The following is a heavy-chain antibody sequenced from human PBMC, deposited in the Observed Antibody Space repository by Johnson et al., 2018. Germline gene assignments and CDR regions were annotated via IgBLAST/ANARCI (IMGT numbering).Heavy chain of an antibody. V-gene: IGHV1-69*12. J-gene: IGHJ1*01. CDR2: IIPMFGTT. D-gene: IGHD6-13*01. CDR1: GGTFRSYV. CDR3: AREVAAVGIAPAEYFQH. Sequence: QVQLVQSGAEVKKPGSSVKVSCKASGGTFRSYVISWVRQAPGQGLEWMGGIIPMFGTTNYAQKFQGRVTIIADESTSTAYMELSSLRSEDTAVYYWAREVAAVGIAPAEYFQHWGQGTLVTVAS.